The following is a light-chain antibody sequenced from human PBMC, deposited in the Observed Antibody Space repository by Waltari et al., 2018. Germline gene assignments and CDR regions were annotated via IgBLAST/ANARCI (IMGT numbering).Light chain of an antibody. Sequence: DIQMTQSPSSVFPSVGDRVTITCRASQEINNCLAWYQQQPGKAPYRLIYCASVLRSGVPARFCGSGSRTNVTLTINSLQHEDFAADFCQQANSLVPLTFGGGTRVQIK. V-gene: IGKV1-12*01. CDR1: QEINNC. CDR2: CAS. CDR3: QQANSLVPLT. J-gene: IGKJ4*02.